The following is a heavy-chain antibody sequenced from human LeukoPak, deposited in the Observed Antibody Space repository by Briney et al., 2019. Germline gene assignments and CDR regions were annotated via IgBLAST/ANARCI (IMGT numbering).Heavy chain of an antibody. D-gene: IGHD1-26*01. CDR3: ARDWSIVGTTLDPY. V-gene: IGHV1-69*04. CDR1: VGTFSSYA. Sequence: SVKVSCKASVGTFSSYAISWVRQAPGQGLEWMGRIIPILGIANYAQKFQGRVTITADKSTSTAYMELSSLRSEDTAIYYCARDWSIVGTTLDPYWGQGTLVIVSS. J-gene: IGHJ4*02. CDR2: IIPILGIA.